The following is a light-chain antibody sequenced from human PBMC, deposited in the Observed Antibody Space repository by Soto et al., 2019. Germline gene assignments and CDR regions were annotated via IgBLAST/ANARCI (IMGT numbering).Light chain of an antibody. CDR3: QQFGNSPT. V-gene: IGKV3D-20*01. Sequence: EIVLTQSPATLSLSPGERVTLSCGASQSLTNNFLAWYQQRPGLAPRLLIFDASTRASGVPDRFSGSGSGTDFTLTISRLEPEDFAGYYCQQFGNSPTFGGGTKVEFK. CDR1: QSLTNNF. J-gene: IGKJ4*01. CDR2: DAS.